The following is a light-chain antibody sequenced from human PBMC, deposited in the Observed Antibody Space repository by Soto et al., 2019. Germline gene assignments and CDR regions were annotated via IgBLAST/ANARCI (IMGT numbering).Light chain of an antibody. CDR1: QSVGSNY. J-gene: IGKJ1*01. Sequence: ENGLTQSPGTLSLSLGERATVSCRASQSVGSNYLAWYQRKPGQAPRLLIFAASSRATGVPHRFSASGSGTDFTLTISRLEPEDFAVYYCQQYNNWPWTFGQGTKVDIK. CDR2: AAS. V-gene: IGKV3-20*01. CDR3: QQYNNWPWT.